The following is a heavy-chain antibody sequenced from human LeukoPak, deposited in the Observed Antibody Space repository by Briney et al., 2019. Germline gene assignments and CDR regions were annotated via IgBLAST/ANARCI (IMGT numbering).Heavy chain of an antibody. CDR2: INPNSGGT. CDR3: ARPLTAAGTNYYYYGMDV. J-gene: IGHJ6*02. CDR1: GYTFTGYY. V-gene: IGHV1-2*02. D-gene: IGHD6-13*01. Sequence: GASVKVSCKASGYTFTGYYMHWVRQAPGQGLEWMGWINPNSGGTNYAQKFQGRDTMTGDTSISTAYMELSRLRSDDTAVYYCARPLTAAGTNYYYYGMDVWGQGTTVTVSS.